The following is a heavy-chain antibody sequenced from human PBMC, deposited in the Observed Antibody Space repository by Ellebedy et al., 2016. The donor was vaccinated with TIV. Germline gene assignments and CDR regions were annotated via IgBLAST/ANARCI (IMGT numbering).Heavy chain of an antibody. V-gene: IGHV4-39*01. J-gene: IGHJ4*02. CDR1: GGSFSGYY. CDR3: ARQGRYSSSWPPYLFDC. D-gene: IGHD6-13*01. CDR2: LYYNGGP. Sequence: MPSETLSLTCAVYGGSFSGYYWGWIRQPPGRELEWIGSLYYNGGPYYNSSLKSRVTISVDTSKNQFSLKLSPVTAADTAVYYCARQGRYSSSWPPYLFDCWGQGTLVTVSS.